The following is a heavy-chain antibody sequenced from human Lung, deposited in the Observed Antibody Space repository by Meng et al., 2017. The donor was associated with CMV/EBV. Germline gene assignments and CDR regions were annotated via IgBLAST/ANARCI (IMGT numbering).Heavy chain of an antibody. J-gene: IGHJ4*02. Sequence: GESLKISCAASGFTFSAYAMSWVRQRAGKGLEWVSSIGAPADTHYPDSVKGRFTISREDAKNSLYLQLNSLRAEDKAVYYCARGVRSNSMIVESYYFDSWCQGTXVTVSS. CDR2: IGAPADT. CDR1: GFTFSAYA. V-gene: IGHV3-13*01. CDR3: ARGVRSNSMIVESYYFDS. D-gene: IGHD3-22*01.